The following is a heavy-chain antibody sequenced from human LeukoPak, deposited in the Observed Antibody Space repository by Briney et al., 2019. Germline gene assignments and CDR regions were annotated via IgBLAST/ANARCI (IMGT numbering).Heavy chain of an antibody. CDR2: ISYDGSNK. D-gene: IGHD2-15*01. CDR1: GFTFSSYA. V-gene: IGHV3-30-3*01. CDR3: ARDDHCSGSSCTWYYGMDV. Sequence: PGGSLRLSCAASGFTFSSYAMHWVRQAQGKGLGWVAVISYDGSNKYYADSVKGRFTISRDNSRNTLYLQMNSLRAEDTAVYYCARDDHCSGSSCTWYYGMDVWGQGTTVTVSS. J-gene: IGHJ6*02.